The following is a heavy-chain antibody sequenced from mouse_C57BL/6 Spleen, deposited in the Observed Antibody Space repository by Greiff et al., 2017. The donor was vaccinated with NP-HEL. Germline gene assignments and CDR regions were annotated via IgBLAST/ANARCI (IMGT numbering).Heavy chain of an antibody. CDR1: GYTFTSYW. D-gene: IGHD2-4*01. J-gene: IGHJ3*01. Sequence: QVQLQQPGAELVRPGSSVKLSCKASGYTFTSYWMHWVKQRPIQGLEWIGNIDPSDSETHYNQKFKDKATLTVDKSSSTAYMQLSSLTSEDSAVYYCARYYDYGAWFAYWGQGTLVTVSA. V-gene: IGHV1-52*01. CDR3: ARYYDYGAWFAY. CDR2: IDPSDSET.